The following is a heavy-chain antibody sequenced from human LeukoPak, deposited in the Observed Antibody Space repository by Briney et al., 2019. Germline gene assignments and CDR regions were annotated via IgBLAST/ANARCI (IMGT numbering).Heavy chain of an antibody. J-gene: IGHJ5*02. D-gene: IGHD2-2*01. CDR1: GDTFTSYG. Sequence: ASVKVSCKGSGDTFTSYGISWVRQAPGQGGEWRGVINPSGGRTSYAQKFQGRVTMTRDTSTSTVYMELSSPRSEDTAVYYCARGCSSTSCYLPSWFDPWGQGTLVTVSS. V-gene: IGHV1-46*01. CDR2: INPSGGRT. CDR3: ARGCSSTSCYLPSWFDP.